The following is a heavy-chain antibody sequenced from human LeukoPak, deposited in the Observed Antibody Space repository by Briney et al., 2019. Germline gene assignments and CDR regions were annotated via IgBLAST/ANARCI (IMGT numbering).Heavy chain of an antibody. CDR3: ARSSDSSSLQYFQH. Sequence: GGSLRLSCAASGFTFTDFYMNWIRQAPGKGLEWVSSISISGSTIYYADSVKGRFTISRDNAKNSLYLQMNSLRAEDTAVYYCARSSDSSSLQYFQHWGQGTLVTVSS. CDR2: ISISGSTI. CDR1: GFTFTDFY. J-gene: IGHJ1*01. V-gene: IGHV3-11*01. D-gene: IGHD6-6*01.